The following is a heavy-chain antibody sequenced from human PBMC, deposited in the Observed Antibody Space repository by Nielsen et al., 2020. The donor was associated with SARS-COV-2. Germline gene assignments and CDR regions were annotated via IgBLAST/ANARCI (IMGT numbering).Heavy chain of an antibody. V-gene: IGHV1-46*01. Sequence: WVRQAPGQGLEWMGIINPSGGSTSYAQKLQGRVTMTTDTSTSTAYMELRSLRSDDTAVYYCARRESSYYDFWSGYDAFDIWGQGTMVTVSS. CDR2: INPSGGST. J-gene: IGHJ3*02. D-gene: IGHD3-3*01. CDR3: ARRESSYYDFWSGYDAFDI.